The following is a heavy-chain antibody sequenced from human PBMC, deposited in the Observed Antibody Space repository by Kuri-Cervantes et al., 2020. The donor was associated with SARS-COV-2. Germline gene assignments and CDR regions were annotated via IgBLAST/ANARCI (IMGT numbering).Heavy chain of an antibody. V-gene: IGHV1-69*13. D-gene: IGHD6-13*01. CDR2: IIPIFGTA. CDR3: ARDPSTYRAAAGYFDY. CDR1: GGTFSSYA. Sequence: SVKVSCKASGGTFSSYAISWVRQAPGQGLEWMGRIIPIFGTANYAQKFQGRVTITADESTSTAYMELSSLGSEDTAVYYCARDPSTYRAAAGYFDYWGQGTLVTVSS. J-gene: IGHJ4*02.